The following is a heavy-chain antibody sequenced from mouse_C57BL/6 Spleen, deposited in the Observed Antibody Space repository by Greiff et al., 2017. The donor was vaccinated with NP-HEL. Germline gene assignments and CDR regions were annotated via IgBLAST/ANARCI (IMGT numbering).Heavy chain of an antibody. CDR2: INPYNGGT. V-gene: IGHV1-19*01. Sequence: EVQLQQSGPVLVKPGASVKMSCKASGYTFTDYYMNWVKQSHGKSLEWIGVINPYNGGTSYNQKFKGKATLTVDKSSSTAYMELNSLTSEDSAVYYCARWYYDGYYYYAMDYWGQGTSVTVSS. J-gene: IGHJ4*01. CDR1: GYTFTDYY. D-gene: IGHD2-3*01. CDR3: ARWYYDGYYYYAMDY.